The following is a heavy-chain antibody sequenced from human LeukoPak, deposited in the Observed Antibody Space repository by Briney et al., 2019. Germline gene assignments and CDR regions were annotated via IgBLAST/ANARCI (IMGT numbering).Heavy chain of an antibody. J-gene: IGHJ4*02. V-gene: IGHV4-31*03. D-gene: IGHD2-2*01. CDR2: IYYSGST. CDR3: ARVVGCSSTSCSNFDY. Sequence: SETLSLTCTVSGGSISSGGYYWSWIRQHPGKGLEWIGYIYYSGSTYYNPSLKSRVTISVDTSKNQFSLNLSSVTAADTAVYYCARVVGCSSTSCSNFDYWGQETLVTVSS. CDR1: GGSISSGGYY.